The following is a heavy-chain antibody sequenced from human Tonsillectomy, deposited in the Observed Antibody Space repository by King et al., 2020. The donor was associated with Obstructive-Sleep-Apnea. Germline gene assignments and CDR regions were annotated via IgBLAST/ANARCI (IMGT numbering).Heavy chain of an antibody. V-gene: IGHV4-39*07. CDR1: GGSISSSSYY. CDR3: ARDSSGYGGFDY. CDR2: IYYSGST. J-gene: IGHJ4*02. D-gene: IGHD3-22*01. Sequence: QLQLQESGPGLVKPSETLSLTCTVSGGSISSSSYYWGWIRQPPGKGLEWIGNIYYSGSTYCNPSLKSRVPISVDTSKNQFSLKLSSVTAADTAVYYCARDSSGYGGFDYWGQGTLVTVSS.